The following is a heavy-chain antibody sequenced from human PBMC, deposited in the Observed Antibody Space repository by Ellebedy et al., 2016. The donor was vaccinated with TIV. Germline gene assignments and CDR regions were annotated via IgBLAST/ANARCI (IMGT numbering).Heavy chain of an antibody. D-gene: IGHD6-19*01. CDR1: GFTVTTNY. CDR3: ARDLDKSSGWYGGAAY. V-gene: IGHV3-53*01. J-gene: IGHJ4*02. CDR2: IFSATDGGET. Sequence: GESLKLSCAASGFTVTTNYMNWVRQAPGKGLEWVSVIFSATDGGETHYADSVKGRFTISRDNSMTTVYLEMNSLRAEDTALYSCARDLDKSSGWYGGAAYWGQGTQVTVSS.